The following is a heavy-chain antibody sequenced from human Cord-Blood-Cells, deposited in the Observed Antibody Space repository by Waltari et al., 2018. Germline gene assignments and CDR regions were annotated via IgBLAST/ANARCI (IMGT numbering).Heavy chain of an antibody. CDR1: GFSLSTSGMR. V-gene: IGHV2-70*04. Sequence: QVTLKESGPALVKPTQTLTLTCTFSGFSLSTSGMRVSWIRQPPGKALEWLARIDWDDDKFYITSRKTMLTISKDTSKNQVVLTMTNMDPVDTATYYCARTTRDGYNYWYFDLWGRGTLVTVSS. CDR3: ARTTRDGYNYWYFDL. D-gene: IGHD5-12*01. CDR2: IDWDDDK. J-gene: IGHJ2*01.